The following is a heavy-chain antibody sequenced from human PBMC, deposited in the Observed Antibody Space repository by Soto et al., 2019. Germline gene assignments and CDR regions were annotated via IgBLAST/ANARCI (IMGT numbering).Heavy chain of an antibody. CDR1: VGTFSSYA. J-gene: IGHJ4*02. CDR3: ARGALEIDY. D-gene: IGHD1-1*01. V-gene: IGHV1-69*12. CDR2: IIPICGTA. Sequence: QVQLVQSGAEVKKPGSSVKVSCKASVGTFSSYAISWVRQAPGQGLEWMGGIIPICGTAKYAQKFQGRVTITADEATSTAYMEMSSLRSDDTAVYYCARGALEIDYWGQGTLVTVSS.